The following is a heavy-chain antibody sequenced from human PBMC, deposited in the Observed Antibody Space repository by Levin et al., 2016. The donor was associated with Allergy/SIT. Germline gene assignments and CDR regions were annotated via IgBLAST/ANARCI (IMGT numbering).Heavy chain of an antibody. V-gene: IGHV3-23*01. D-gene: IGHD4-23*01. CDR1: GFTFSSYA. CDR2: ISGSGGST. Sequence: GESLKISCAASGFTFSSYAMSWVRQAPGKGLEWVSAISGSGGSTYYADSVKGRFTISRDNSKNTLYLQMNSLRAEDTAVYYCAKAVRWTRYYYYYGMDVWGQGTTVTVSS. CDR3: AKAVRWTRYYYYYGMDV. J-gene: IGHJ6*02.